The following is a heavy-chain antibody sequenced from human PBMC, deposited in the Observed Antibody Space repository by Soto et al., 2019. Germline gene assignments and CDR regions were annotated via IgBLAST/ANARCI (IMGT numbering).Heavy chain of an antibody. CDR2: IYYSGST. J-gene: IGHJ6*03. V-gene: IGHV4-59*08. CDR3: ARQSGGWNDQYYYYYMDV. CDR1: GGSISSYY. Sequence: SETLSLTCTVSGGSISSYYWSWIRQPPGKGLEWIGYIYYSGSTNYNPSLKSRVTISVDTSKNQFSLKLSSVSAADTAVYYCARQSGGWNDQYYYYYMDVWGKGTTVTVSS. D-gene: IGHD1-1*01.